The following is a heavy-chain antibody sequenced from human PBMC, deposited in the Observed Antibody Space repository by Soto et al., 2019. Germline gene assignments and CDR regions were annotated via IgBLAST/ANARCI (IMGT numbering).Heavy chain of an antibody. CDR1: GFTFSDNY. V-gene: IGHV3-72*01. D-gene: IGHD3-22*01. CDR2: SRDKAQGYST. Sequence: GGSLRLSCTVSGFTFSDNYIDWVRQAPGKGLEWVGRSRDKAQGYSTIYAASVKGRFTTSRDESKSSVYLQMNSLKTEDTAIYYCVRTTYFSDSSVYTRFFDYWGQGTLVTVSS. CDR3: VRTTYFSDSSVYTRFFDY. J-gene: IGHJ4*02.